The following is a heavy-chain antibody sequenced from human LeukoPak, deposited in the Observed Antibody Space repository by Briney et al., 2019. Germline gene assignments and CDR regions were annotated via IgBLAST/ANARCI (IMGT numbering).Heavy chain of an antibody. V-gene: IGHV6-1*01. Sequence: SQTLSLTCVISGDSVSSNRAAWNWIRQSPSRGLEWLGRTYYWSKWYNDYAVSVKSRITISPDTSKNQFSLQLNSVTPEDTAVYYCARGLGGSYPDLRWWFDPWGQGTLVTVSS. J-gene: IGHJ5*02. CDR3: ARGLGGSYPDLRWWFDP. CDR1: GDSVSSNRAA. D-gene: IGHD1-26*01. CDR2: TYYWSKWYN.